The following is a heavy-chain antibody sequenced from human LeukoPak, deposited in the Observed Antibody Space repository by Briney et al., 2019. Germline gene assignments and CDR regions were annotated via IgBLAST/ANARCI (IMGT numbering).Heavy chain of an antibody. CDR3: ARAGITMIVVDFDY. CDR1: GYTFTSYA. Sequence: ASVKVSCKASGYTFTSYAMNWVRQAPGQGLEWMGWISTNTGNPTYAQGFTGRFVFSLDTSVSTAYLQISSLKAEDTAVYYCARAGITMIVVDFDYWGQGTLVTVSS. V-gene: IGHV7-4-1*02. J-gene: IGHJ4*02. CDR2: ISTNTGNP. D-gene: IGHD3-22*01.